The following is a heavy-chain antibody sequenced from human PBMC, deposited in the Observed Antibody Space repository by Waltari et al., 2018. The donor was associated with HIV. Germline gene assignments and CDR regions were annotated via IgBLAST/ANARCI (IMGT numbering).Heavy chain of an antibody. CDR1: GYTFTSYD. CDR2: MNPNSGNP. CDR3: ARNMVTTRQYDY. J-gene: IGHJ4*02. D-gene: IGHD4-17*01. Sequence: QVQLVQSGAEVKKPGASVKVSCKASGYTFTSYDINWVRQATGQGLEWMGWMNPNSGNPGYEPKFQGRVTMTRNTSLSTAYMELSSLISENTAVYYCARNMVTTRQYDYWGQGSLVTVSS. V-gene: IGHV1-8*01.